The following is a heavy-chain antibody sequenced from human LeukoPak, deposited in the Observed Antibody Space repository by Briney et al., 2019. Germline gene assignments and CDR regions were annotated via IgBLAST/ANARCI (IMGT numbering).Heavy chain of an antibody. CDR2: ISSSSSTI. Sequence: GGSLRLSCAASGFTFNSYNMNWVRQAPGKGLEWASYISSSSSTIYYADSVKGQFTISRDSAKTSLFLQMNSLRDEDTAVYYCARAYSSSSGRDAFDSWGLGTLVTVSS. CDR3: ARAYSSSSGRDAFDS. D-gene: IGHD6-6*01. CDR1: GFTFNSYN. J-gene: IGHJ3*02. V-gene: IGHV3-48*02.